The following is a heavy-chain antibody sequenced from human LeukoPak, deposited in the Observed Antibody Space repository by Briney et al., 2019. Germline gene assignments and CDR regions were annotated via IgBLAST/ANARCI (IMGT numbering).Heavy chain of an antibody. CDR1: GYSFTSYW. J-gene: IGHJ4*02. Sequence: GESLKISCKASGYSFTSYWIGWVRHMPGKGLEWMGIIDPSDSDTRYSPSFQGQVTISADKSISTAYLQWRSLKASDTAMYYCVTGYYIDYWGQGTLVTVSS. D-gene: IGHD3-22*01. V-gene: IGHV5-51*01. CDR2: IDPSDSDT. CDR3: VTGYYIDY.